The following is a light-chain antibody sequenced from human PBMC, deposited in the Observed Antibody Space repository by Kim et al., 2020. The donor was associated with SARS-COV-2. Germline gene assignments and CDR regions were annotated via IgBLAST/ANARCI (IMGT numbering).Light chain of an antibody. V-gene: IGLV3-21*04. CDR2: YDT. J-gene: IGLJ1*01. CDR1: IIASKR. Sequence: PGQTALLTCGGNIIASKRVHWYQQRPGQAPVLVIYYDTDRPSGIPERFSGSSSGNTATLTISRVEDGDEADYYCQVWDGNSDHPYVFGTGTKVTVL. CDR3: QVWDGNSDHPYV.